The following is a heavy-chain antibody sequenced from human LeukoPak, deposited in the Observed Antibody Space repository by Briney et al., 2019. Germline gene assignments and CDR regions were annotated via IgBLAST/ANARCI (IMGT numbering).Heavy chain of an antibody. CDR3: AKVVAVAGSPGRFDY. CDR2: IWYDGSNK. Sequence: GGSLRLSCAASGFTFSSYGMHWVRQAPGKGLEWVAVIWYDGSNKYYADSVKGRFTISRDNSKNTLYLQMNSLRAEDTAVYYCAKVVAVAGSPGRFDYWGQGTLVTVSS. D-gene: IGHD6-19*01. CDR1: GFTFSSYG. J-gene: IGHJ4*02. V-gene: IGHV3-33*06.